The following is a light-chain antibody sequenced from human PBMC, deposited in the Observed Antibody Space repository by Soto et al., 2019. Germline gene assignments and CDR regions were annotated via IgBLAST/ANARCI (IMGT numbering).Light chain of an antibody. CDR3: QRDHRYWS. Sequence: DIQMTQSPSTLPASVGDRVTITCRASQSVSRLFAWYQQKPGKSARLLIPGALILQIVVTSRFSCSGSCTEFTLTILRLEDVETATCLWQRDHRYWSFGQGTKV. J-gene: IGKJ1*01. V-gene: IGKV1-5*01. CDR1: QSVSRL. CDR2: GAL.